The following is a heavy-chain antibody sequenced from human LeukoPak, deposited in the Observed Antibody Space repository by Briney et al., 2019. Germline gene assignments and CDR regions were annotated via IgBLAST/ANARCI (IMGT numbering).Heavy chain of an antibody. J-gene: IGHJ4*02. V-gene: IGHV4-34*01. CDR2: INHSGST. CDR1: GGSFSGYY. Sequence: PSETLSLTCAVYGGSFSGYYWSWIRPPPGKGLEWIGEINHSGSTNYNPSLKSRVTISVDTSKNQFSLKLSSVTAADTAVYYCARGPRPSPFDYWGQGTLVTVSS. CDR3: ARGPRPSPFDY.